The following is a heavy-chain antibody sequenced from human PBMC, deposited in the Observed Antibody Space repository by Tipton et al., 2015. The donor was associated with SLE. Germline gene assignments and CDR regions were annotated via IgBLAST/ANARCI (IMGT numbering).Heavy chain of an antibody. CDR1: DDSISSGGYS. Sequence: TLSLTCAVSDDSISSGGYSWSWIRQPPGKGLEWIGYIYHSGNTYYNPSLKSRVTISVDTSKNQFSLKLSSVTAADTAVYYCARVRNYYDSSGYYYGDAFDIWGQGTMVTVSS. J-gene: IGHJ3*02. CDR2: IYHSGNT. V-gene: IGHV4-30-2*01. D-gene: IGHD3-22*01. CDR3: ARVRNYYDSSGYYYGDAFDI.